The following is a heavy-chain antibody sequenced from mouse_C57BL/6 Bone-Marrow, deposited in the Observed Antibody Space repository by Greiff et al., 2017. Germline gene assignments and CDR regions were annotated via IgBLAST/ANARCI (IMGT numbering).Heavy chain of an antibody. V-gene: IGHV1-69*01. CDR1: GYTFTSYW. CDR3: ARSRDGYSSYYAMDY. Sequence: VQLQQPGAELVMPGASVKLSCKASGYTFTSYWMHWVKQRPGQGLEWIGEIDPSDSYTNYNQKFKGKSTLTVDKSSSTAYMQLSSLTSEDSAVYYCARSRDGYSSYYAMDYWGQGTSVTVSS. D-gene: IGHD2-3*01. J-gene: IGHJ4*01. CDR2: IDPSDSYT.